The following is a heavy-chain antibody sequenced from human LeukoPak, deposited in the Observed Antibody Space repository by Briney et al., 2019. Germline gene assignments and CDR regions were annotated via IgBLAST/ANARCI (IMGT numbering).Heavy chain of an antibody. J-gene: IGHJ4*02. Sequence: PGGSLRLSCVASGFSFGTFGMHWVRQPPGKGLEWVTFIGYGGDNKYYADSVKGRFTISRDNSKNTLYVQINSLRAEDTAIYYCAKSRSGSANWALRIFDNWGQGTLVTVSS. CDR3: AKSRSGSANWALRIFDN. CDR2: IGYGGDNK. V-gene: IGHV3-30*02. CDR1: GFSFGTFG. D-gene: IGHD3-10*01.